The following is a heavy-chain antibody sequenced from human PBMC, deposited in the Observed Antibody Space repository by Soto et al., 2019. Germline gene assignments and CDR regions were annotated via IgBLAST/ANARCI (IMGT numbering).Heavy chain of an antibody. J-gene: IGHJ4*02. CDR1: GGSISSGGYY. CDR3: VRGSSISSGWYFGDFDY. Sequence: QVQLQESGPGLVKPSQTLSLTCTVSGGSISSGGYYWSWIRQHPGKGLEWIGYIYYSGSTYYNPSLKSRVTISVDTSKNQFSLKLSSVTAADTAVYYCVRGSSISSGWYFGDFDYWGQGTLVTVSS. D-gene: IGHD6-19*01. CDR2: IYYSGST. V-gene: IGHV4-31*03.